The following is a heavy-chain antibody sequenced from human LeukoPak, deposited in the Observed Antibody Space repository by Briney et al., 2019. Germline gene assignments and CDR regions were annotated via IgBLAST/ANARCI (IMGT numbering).Heavy chain of an antibody. CDR1: GFRFTSHW. D-gene: IGHD1-26*01. Sequence: GGSLRLSCAASGFRFTSHWMHWVRQAQGKGLVWVSRVNSDGSSTIYADSVKGRFTISRDNAKNTVFLQMNSLRDGDTAVYYCTRGGSPPEALGDTFDIWGQGTVVTVSS. CDR2: VNSDGSST. V-gene: IGHV3-74*01. J-gene: IGHJ3*02. CDR3: TRGGSPPEALGDTFDI.